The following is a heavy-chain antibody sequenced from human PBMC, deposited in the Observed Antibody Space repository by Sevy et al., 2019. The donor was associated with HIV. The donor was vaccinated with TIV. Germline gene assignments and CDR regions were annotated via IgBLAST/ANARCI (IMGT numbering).Heavy chain of an antibody. CDR1: GYSFTNYW. J-gene: IGHJ6*02. D-gene: IGHD1-26*01. CDR2: IYPGDSDT. CDR3: ARRGEMGDYYYGMDV. Sequence: GESLKLSCKGSGYSFTNYWIGWVRQMPGKGLEWMGIIYPGDSDTRYSPSFQGQVTISADKSISTAYLQWSSLEASDTAMYYCARRGEMGDYYYGMDVWGQGTTVTVSS. V-gene: IGHV5-51*01.